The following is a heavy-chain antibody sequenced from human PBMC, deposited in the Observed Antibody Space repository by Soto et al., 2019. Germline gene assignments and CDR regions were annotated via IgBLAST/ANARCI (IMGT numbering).Heavy chain of an antibody. Sequence: GGSLRLSRAASGFTFSSYAMSWVRQAPGKGLEWVSAISGSGGSTYYADSVKGRFTISRDNSKNTLYLQMNGLRAEDTAVYYCAKDSLWFRGVTQGSHYFDYWGQGTLVTVSS. V-gene: IGHV3-23*01. CDR3: AKDSLWFRGVTQGSHYFDY. D-gene: IGHD3-10*01. J-gene: IGHJ4*02. CDR2: ISGSGGST. CDR1: GFTFSSYA.